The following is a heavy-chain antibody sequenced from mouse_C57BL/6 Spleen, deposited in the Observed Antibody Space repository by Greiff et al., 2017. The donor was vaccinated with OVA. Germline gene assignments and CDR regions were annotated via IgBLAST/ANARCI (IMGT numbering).Heavy chain of an antibody. CDR1: GFTFSDYY. Sequence: DVKLVESGGGLVQPGGSLKLSCAASGFTFSDYYMYWVRQTPEKRLEWVAYISNGGGSTYYPDTVKGRFTISRDNAKNTLYLQMSRLKSEDTAMYYCARGVPYFDYWGQGTTLTVSS. J-gene: IGHJ2*01. V-gene: IGHV5-12*01. D-gene: IGHD2-14*01. CDR3: ARGVPYFDY. CDR2: ISNGGGST.